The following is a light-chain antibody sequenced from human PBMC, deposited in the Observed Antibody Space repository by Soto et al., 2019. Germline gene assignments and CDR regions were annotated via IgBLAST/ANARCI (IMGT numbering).Light chain of an antibody. CDR1: NNL. Sequence: QSALTQPASASGSPGQSITISCTGTNNLVSWYQQHPGKAPKVVVYEGTKRPPGVSNRFSGSNSGGTASLTISGLQAKDEASYFCCAYVGARSYVFGPGTKVTVL. J-gene: IGLJ1*01. CDR3: CAYVGARSYV. V-gene: IGLV2-23*01. CDR2: EGT.